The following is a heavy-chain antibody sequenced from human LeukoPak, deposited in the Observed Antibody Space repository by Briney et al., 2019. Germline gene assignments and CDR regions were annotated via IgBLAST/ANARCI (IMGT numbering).Heavy chain of an antibody. CDR1: GGSISSYY. J-gene: IGHJ3*02. V-gene: IGHV4-4*07. CDR2: IYTSGST. CDR3: ARHCRYPNDAFDI. D-gene: IGHD3-16*02. Sequence: PSETLSLTCTVSGGSISSYYWSWIRQPAGKGLEWIGRIYTSGSTNYNPSLKSRVTMSVDTSKNQFSLKLSSATAADTAVYYCARHCRYPNDAFDIWGQRTMVTVSS.